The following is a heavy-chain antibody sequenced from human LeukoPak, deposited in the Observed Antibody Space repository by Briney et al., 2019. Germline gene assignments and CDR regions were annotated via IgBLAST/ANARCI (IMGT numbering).Heavy chain of an antibody. CDR1: GGSISSYY. Sequence: PSETLSLTCTVSGGSISSYYWSWIPQPAGKGLEWIGRIYTSGSTNYNPSLKSRVTMSVDTSKNQFSLKLSSVTAADTAVYYCASQSYSSGYYLYAFDIWGQGTMVTVS. V-gene: IGHV4-4*07. D-gene: IGHD3-22*01. J-gene: IGHJ3*02. CDR2: IYTSGST. CDR3: ASQSYSSGYYLYAFDI.